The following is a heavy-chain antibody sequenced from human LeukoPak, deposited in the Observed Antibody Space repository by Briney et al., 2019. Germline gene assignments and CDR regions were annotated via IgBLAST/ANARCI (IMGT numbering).Heavy chain of an antibody. J-gene: IGHJ5*02. D-gene: IGHD2-8*01. CDR3: ARGDLLCTNGVCYGDWFDP. CDR2: FYYSRST. CDR1: GGSISSYY. Sequence: SETLFLTSAVSGGSISSYYWSWIRQPPGEGLEWSGYFYYSRSTNYNPSLKSRVTISVATSKNQSSLMLSSVTAADTAVYYWARGDLLCTNGVCYGDWFDPWGQGTLVTVSS. V-gene: IGHV4-59*01.